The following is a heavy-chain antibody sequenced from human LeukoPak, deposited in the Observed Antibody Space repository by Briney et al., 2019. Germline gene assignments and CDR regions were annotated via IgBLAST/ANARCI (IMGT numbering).Heavy chain of an antibody. J-gene: IGHJ3*02. Sequence: ASVKVSCKASGYTFTSYGISWVRQAPGQGLEWMGWISAYNGNTNYAQKLQGRVTMTTDTSTSTAYMELRSLRSDDTAVYYCARDLWGYSRGWYISGDAFDIWGQGTMVTVSS. D-gene: IGHD6-19*01. CDR2: ISAYNGNT. CDR1: GYTFTSYG. CDR3: ARDLWGYSRGWYISGDAFDI. V-gene: IGHV1-18*01.